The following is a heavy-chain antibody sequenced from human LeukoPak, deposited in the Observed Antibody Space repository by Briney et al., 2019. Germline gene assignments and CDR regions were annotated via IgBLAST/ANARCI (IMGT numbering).Heavy chain of an antibody. CDR2: ISSSGSTL. CDR1: GLTFSDYY. V-gene: IGHV3-11*01. CDR3: ARHYYGSGLRIDY. Sequence: GGSLRLSCAASGLTFSDYYMSWIREAPGKGLEWVSYISSSGSTLYYTHSVKGRFPISRDNAKNSLYLQMNSLRAEDTAVYYCARHYYGSGLRIDYWGQGTLVTVSS. D-gene: IGHD3-10*01. J-gene: IGHJ4*02.